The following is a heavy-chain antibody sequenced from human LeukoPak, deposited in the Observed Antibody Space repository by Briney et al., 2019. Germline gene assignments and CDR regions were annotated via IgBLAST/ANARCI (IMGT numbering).Heavy chain of an antibody. Sequence: GASVTVSFTASGYTFTSYNMHWGRQAPGQGLEWMGIINPSGGSTSYAQKFQGRVTVTRDTSTSTVYMELSSLRSEATAVYYCARPLYGDYYHFDYWGQGTLVTVSS. J-gene: IGHJ4*02. V-gene: IGHV1-46*01. CDR3: ARPLYGDYYHFDY. CDR2: INPSGGST. CDR1: GYTFTSYN. D-gene: IGHD4-17*01.